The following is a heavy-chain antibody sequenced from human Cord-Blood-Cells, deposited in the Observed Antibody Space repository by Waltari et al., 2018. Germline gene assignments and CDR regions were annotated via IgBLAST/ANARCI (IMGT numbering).Heavy chain of an antibody. J-gene: IGHJ3*01. CDR3: ASQVGS. D-gene: IGHD1-26*01. V-gene: IGHV4-34*01. CDR1: GGSFSGYY. Sequence: QVQLQQWGAGLLKPSETLSLTCAVYGGSFSGYYWRWSRQPPGKGLEWIGEINHSGSTNYNPSLKSRVTISVDTSKNQFSLKLSSVTAADTAVYYCASQVGSWGQGTMVTVSS. CDR2: INHSGST.